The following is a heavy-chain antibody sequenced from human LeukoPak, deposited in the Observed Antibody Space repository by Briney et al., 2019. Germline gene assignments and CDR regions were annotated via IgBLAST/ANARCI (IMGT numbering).Heavy chain of an antibody. CDR3: AREGDIVVVPAALDAFDI. J-gene: IGHJ3*02. CDR2: IYTSGST. Sequence: SETLSLTCTVSGGSFSSYYWSWIRQPAGKGLEWIGRIYTSGSTNYNPSLKSRVTMSVDTSKNQFSLKLSSVTAADTAVYYCAREGDIVVVPAALDAFDIWGQGTMVTVSS. V-gene: IGHV4-4*07. D-gene: IGHD2-2*01. CDR1: GGSFSSYY.